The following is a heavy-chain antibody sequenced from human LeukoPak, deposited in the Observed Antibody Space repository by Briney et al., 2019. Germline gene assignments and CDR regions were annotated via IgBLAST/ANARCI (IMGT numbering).Heavy chain of an antibody. CDR3: ASADSGYDPNFDY. D-gene: IGHD5-12*01. CDR1: GYTFTGYY. Sequence: ASVKVSCKASGYTFTGYYMHWVRQAPGQGLEWMGWTNPNSGGTNYAQKFQGRVTMTRDTSISTAYMELSRLRSDDTAVYYCASADSGYDPNFDYWGQGTLVTVSS. V-gene: IGHV1-2*02. J-gene: IGHJ4*02. CDR2: TNPNSGGT.